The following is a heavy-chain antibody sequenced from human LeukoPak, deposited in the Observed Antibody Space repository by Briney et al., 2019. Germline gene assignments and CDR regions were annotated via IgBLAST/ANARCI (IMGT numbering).Heavy chain of an antibody. D-gene: IGHD1-26*01. J-gene: IGHJ6*02. Sequence: GGSLRLSCAASGFTFSSYGMHWVRQAPGKGLEWVAVISYDGSNKYYADSVKGRFTISRDNSKNTLYLQMNSLRAEDTAVYYCARDLWELLPSIPRYYYGMDVWGQGTTVAVSS. CDR2: ISYDGSNK. V-gene: IGHV3-30*19. CDR3: ARDLWELLPSIPRYYYGMDV. CDR1: GFTFSSYG.